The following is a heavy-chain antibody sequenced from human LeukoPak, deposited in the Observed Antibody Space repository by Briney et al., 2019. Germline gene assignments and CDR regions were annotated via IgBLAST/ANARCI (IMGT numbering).Heavy chain of an antibody. J-gene: IGHJ3*02. CDR2: IKQDGSET. D-gene: IGHD4-11*01. V-gene: IGHV3-7*01. Sequence: GGSLRLSCAASEFTFSHHWMTWVRQAPGKGLELVANIKQDGSETYYVDSVKGRFTISRDDAKNSLDMQMNSLRVEDTAVYYCARGYTNYGYTFDIWGQGTMVTVSS. CDR3: ARGYTNYGYTFDI. CDR1: EFTFSHHW.